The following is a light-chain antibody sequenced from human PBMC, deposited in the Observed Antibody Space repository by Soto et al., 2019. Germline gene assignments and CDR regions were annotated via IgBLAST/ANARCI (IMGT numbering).Light chain of an antibody. CDR2: GTS. CDR1: QSVSSSY. J-gene: IGKJ1*01. CDR3: QQYGSSSWT. V-gene: IGKV3-20*01. Sequence: EIVLTQSPGTLSLSPGERATLSCRASQSVSSSYLAWYQQKPGQAPRLLIYGTSSRATAIPDRFSGSGSGTDFTLTISRLEPXXFAVYYCQQYGSSSWTFGQGTKVEIK.